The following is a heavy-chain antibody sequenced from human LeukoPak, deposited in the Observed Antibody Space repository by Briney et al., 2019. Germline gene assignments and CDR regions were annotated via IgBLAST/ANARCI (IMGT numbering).Heavy chain of an antibody. CDR3: ARAHPYYYDSSGYYGY. CDR1: GGSFSGYY. CDR2: INHSGST. V-gene: IGHV4-34*01. D-gene: IGHD3-22*01. J-gene: IGHJ4*02. Sequence: SETLSLTCAVYGGSFSGYYWSWIRQPPGKGLEWIGEINHSGSTNYNPSLKSRVTISVDTSKNQFSLKLSSVTAADTAVYYCARAHPYYYDSSGYYGYWGQGTLVNVSS.